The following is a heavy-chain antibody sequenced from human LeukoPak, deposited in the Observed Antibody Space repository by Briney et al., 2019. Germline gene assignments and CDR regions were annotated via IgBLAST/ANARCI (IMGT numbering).Heavy chain of an antibody. V-gene: IGHV3-53*01. CDR1: GFTVSSNY. J-gene: IGHJ4*02. Sequence: GGSLRLSCAASGFTVSSNYMSWVRQAPGKGLEWVSVIYSGGSTYYADSVKGRFTISSDNSKNTLYLQMNSLRAEDTAVYYCARGTVVDYFDHWGQGTLVTVSS. D-gene: IGHD4-23*01. CDR2: IYSGGST. CDR3: ARGTVVDYFDH.